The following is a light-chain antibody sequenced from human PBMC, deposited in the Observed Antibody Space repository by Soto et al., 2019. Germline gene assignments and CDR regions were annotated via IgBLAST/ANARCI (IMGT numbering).Light chain of an antibody. V-gene: IGKV3-15*01. Sequence: EIVLTQSPGTLSLSPGEGATLSCRASQSVNSNLAWYQQKPGQAPRLLIYDTSTRAPGISARFSGSGSGTEFTLTISSLQSEDFAVYYCQEYIQWPPGMFGPGTKVDIK. J-gene: IGKJ1*01. CDR3: QEYIQWPPGM. CDR1: QSVNSN. CDR2: DTS.